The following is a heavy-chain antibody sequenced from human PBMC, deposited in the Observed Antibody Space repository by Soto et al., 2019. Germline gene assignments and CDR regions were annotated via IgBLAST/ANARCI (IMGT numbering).Heavy chain of an antibody. CDR2: IHGDGGNI. D-gene: IGHD5-18*01. J-gene: IGHJ4*02. Sequence: GGSLRLSCAASGFMFSAYLMSWVREAPGKGLEWVANIHGDGGNIYYVDSVKGRFTISRDNAKRSLYLQMKSLRAEDTAVYYCARDFYGGYTYGPGDYWGQGALVTVSS. V-gene: IGHV3-7*01. CDR3: ARDFYGGYTYGPGDY. CDR1: GFMFSAYL.